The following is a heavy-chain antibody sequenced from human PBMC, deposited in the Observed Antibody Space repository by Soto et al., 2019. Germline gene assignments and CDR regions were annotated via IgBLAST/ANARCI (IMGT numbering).Heavy chain of an antibody. J-gene: IGHJ6*02. CDR3: ARAYTGQLPRRADYYYALDV. CDR1: GFTFSSYY. CDR2: VNEDGGEK. Sequence: PGGSLRLSCAASGFTFSSYYMSWVRQAQGKGLEWVANVNEDGGEKYYVDSVKGRFTVSRDNAQKSLYLQMNNLRAEDTAVYYCARAYTGQLPRRADYYYALDVWGRGTPVTVSS. V-gene: IGHV3-7*01. D-gene: IGHD2-2*01.